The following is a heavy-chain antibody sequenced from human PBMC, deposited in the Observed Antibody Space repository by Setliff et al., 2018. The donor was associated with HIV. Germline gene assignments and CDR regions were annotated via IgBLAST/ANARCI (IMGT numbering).Heavy chain of an antibody. CDR3: ARVSVFGSAMARGGYFDY. CDR2: MYPSGST. Sequence: PSETLSLTCAVSGGLISSSNWWSWVRQPPGRGLEWIVEMYPSGSTNYNSSLKSRVTISVDKSKNQFSLKLSSVTAADTAVYYCARVSVFGSAMARGGYFDYWGQGTPVTVSS. CDR1: GGLISSSNW. J-gene: IGHJ4*02. V-gene: IGHV4-4*02. D-gene: IGHD5-18*01.